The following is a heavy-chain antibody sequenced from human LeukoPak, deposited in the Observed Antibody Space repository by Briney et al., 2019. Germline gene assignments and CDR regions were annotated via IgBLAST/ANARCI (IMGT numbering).Heavy chain of an antibody. CDR3: ARVRIYDSSGYFSVFDY. D-gene: IGHD3-22*01. CDR1: GYSISSGYY. J-gene: IGHJ4*02. Sequence: SETLSLTCTVSGYSISSGYYWGWIRQPPGKGLEWIGSIYHSGSTYYNPSLKSRVTISVDTSKNQFSQKLSSVTAADTAVYYCARVRIYDSSGYFSVFDYWGQGTLVTVSS. CDR2: IYHSGST. V-gene: IGHV4-38-2*02.